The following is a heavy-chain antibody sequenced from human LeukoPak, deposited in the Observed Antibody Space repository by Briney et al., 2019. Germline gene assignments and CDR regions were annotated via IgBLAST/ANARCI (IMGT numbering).Heavy chain of an antibody. D-gene: IGHD2-21*01. V-gene: IGHV5-51*01. Sequence: GESLKISCKGSGYSFNTYWIGWVRQMPGKGLEWMGIIYPGDSDTRYSPSFQGQVTISADKSISTAYLQWSSLKASDIAMYYCARTSQGSAAGDPIDYWGQGTLVTVSS. J-gene: IGHJ4*02. CDR2: IYPGDSDT. CDR1: GYSFNTYW. CDR3: ARTSQGSAAGDPIDY.